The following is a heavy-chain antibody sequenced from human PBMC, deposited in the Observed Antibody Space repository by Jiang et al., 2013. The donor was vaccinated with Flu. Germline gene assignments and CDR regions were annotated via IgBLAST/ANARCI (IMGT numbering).Heavy chain of an antibody. CDR3: ARSSEAYYGI. J-gene: IGHJ3*02. V-gene: IGHV4-31*03. D-gene: IGHD3-16*01. Sequence: SGLVKPLQILSLTCTVSGGSIRSGGYYWNWIRQHPGKGLEWIGRINYSGTTYYNPSLKSRVMISVDTSKNEFSLKLNSVTAADTAVYFCARSSEAYYGIWGQGTMVTVS. CDR2: INYSGTT. CDR1: GGSIRSGGYY.